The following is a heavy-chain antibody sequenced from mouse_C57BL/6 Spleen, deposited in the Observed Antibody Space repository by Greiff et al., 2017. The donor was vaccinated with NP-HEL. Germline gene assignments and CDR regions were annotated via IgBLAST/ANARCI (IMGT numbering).Heavy chain of an antibody. CDR1: GYTFTSYW. CDR3: ARSDGSSYRYFDY. V-gene: IGHV1-59*01. D-gene: IGHD1-1*01. CDR2: IDPSDSYT. J-gene: IGHJ2*01. Sequence: QVQLQQPGAELVRPGTSVKLSCKASGYTFTSYWMHWVKQRPGQGLEWIGVIDPSDSYTNYNQKFKGKATLTVDTSSSTAYMQLSSLTSEDSAVYYCARSDGSSYRYFDYWGQGTTLTVSS.